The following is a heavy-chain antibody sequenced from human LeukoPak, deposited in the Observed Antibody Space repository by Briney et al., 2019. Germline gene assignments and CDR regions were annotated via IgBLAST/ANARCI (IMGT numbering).Heavy chain of an antibody. Sequence: ASVNVSCKASGYTFTGYYMHWVRQAPGQGLEWMGRINPNSGGTNYAQKFQGRVTMTRDTSISTAYMELSRLRSDDTAVYYCARDPYSGGWHNWFDPWGQGTLVTVSS. CDR2: INPNSGGT. J-gene: IGHJ5*02. CDR1: GYTFTGYY. V-gene: IGHV1-2*06. D-gene: IGHD6-19*01. CDR3: ARDPYSGGWHNWFDP.